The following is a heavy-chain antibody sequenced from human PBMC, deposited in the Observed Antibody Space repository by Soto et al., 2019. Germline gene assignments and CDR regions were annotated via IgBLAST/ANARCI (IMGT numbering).Heavy chain of an antibody. V-gene: IGHV4-39*01. J-gene: IGHJ4*02. CDR3: ATCFCAGWYCSSSSCYFDY. Sequence: QLQLQESGPGLVKPSETLSLTCSVSGGSTSSKSYYWGWIRQPPGKGLEWIGSIYYNGNTYYNQSLKSRVTISVDTSKNQFSLKLSSVTAADTALYYCATCFCAGWYCSSSSCYFDYWGQGTLVTVSS. CDR2: IYYNGNT. D-gene: IGHD2-2*01. CDR1: GGSTSSKSYY.